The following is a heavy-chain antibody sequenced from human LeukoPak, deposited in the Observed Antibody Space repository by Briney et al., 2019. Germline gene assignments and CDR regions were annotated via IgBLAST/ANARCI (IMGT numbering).Heavy chain of an antibody. Sequence: PSETLSLTCTVSGGSVSGYYWSWIRQPPGKGLEWIGNIYYSGSTNFNPSLKSRVSISVDTSKNQFSLKLSSVTAADTAVYYCARQMIGYRWLDYRGQGTLVTVSS. J-gene: IGHJ4*02. CDR2: IYYSGST. V-gene: IGHV4-59*08. CDR1: GGSVSGYY. D-gene: IGHD3-9*01. CDR3: ARQMIGYRWLDY.